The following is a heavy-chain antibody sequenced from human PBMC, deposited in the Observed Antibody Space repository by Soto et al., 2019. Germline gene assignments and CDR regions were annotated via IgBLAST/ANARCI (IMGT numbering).Heavy chain of an antibody. CDR2: IYYSGST. Sequence: SETLSPTCTVSGGSISSSSYYWGWIRQPPGKGLEWIGSIYYSGSTYYNPSLKSRVTISVDTSKNQFSLKLSSVTAADTAVYYCARTSYDFWSGHTGDWFDPWGQGTLVTVSS. D-gene: IGHD3-3*01. J-gene: IGHJ5*02. V-gene: IGHV4-39*01. CDR1: GGSISSSSYY. CDR3: ARTSYDFWSGHTGDWFDP.